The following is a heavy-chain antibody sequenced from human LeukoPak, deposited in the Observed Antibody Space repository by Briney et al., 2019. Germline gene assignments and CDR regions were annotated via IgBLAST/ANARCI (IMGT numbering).Heavy chain of an antibody. Sequence: SETLSLTCTVSGGSISSSSYYWGWIRQPPGKGLEWIASIYYSGTTYYNPSLKSRVTISVDTSKNQFSLKLSSVTAADAAVYYCARGGGGTNFDYWGQGTLVTVSS. CDR3: ARGGGGTNFDY. J-gene: IGHJ4*02. D-gene: IGHD1-7*01. V-gene: IGHV4-39*07. CDR1: GGSISSSSYY. CDR2: IYYSGTT.